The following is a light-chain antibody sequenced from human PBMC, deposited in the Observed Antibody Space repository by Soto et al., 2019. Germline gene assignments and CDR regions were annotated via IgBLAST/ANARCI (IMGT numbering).Light chain of an antibody. CDR3: QQYDSFSVWT. Sequence: DIQMTQSPSTLSASVGDRVTITCRASQGISGWLAWYQQKAGKAPRLLIFDASSLMSGVPSRFSGSGSGTDFTLTINSLQPDDSATYYCQQYDSFSVWTLGQGTKVDIK. CDR2: DAS. CDR1: QGISGW. J-gene: IGKJ1*01. V-gene: IGKV1-5*01.